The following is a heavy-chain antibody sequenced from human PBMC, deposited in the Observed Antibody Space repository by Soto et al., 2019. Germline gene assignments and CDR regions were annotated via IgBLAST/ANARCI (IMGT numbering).Heavy chain of an antibody. D-gene: IGHD1-20*01. CDR3: ARALAWTYNWNDFDY. V-gene: IGHV1-3*05. CDR1: GYTFTSYA. J-gene: IGHJ4*02. CDR2: INAGNGNT. Sequence: QVQLVQSGAEEKKPGASVKVSCKASGYTFTSYAMHWVRQAPGQRLEWMGWINAGNGNTKYSQKFQGRVTITRDTSASTAYMELSSLRSEDTAVYYCARALAWTYNWNDFDYWGQGTLVTVSS.